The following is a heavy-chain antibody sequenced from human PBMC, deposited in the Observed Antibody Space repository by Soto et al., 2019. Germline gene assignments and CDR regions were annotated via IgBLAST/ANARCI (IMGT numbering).Heavy chain of an antibody. CDR3: ARTAAYSSGWVNAFDI. CDR1: GGSISSSSYY. J-gene: IGHJ3*02. CDR2: IYYSGST. D-gene: IGHD6-19*01. V-gene: IGHV4-39*01. Sequence: PSETLSLTCTVSGGSISSSSYYWGWIRQPPGKGLEWIGSIYYSGSTYYNPSLKSRVTISVDTSKNQFSLKLSSVTAADTAVYYCARTAAYSSGWVNAFDIWGQGTMVTVSS.